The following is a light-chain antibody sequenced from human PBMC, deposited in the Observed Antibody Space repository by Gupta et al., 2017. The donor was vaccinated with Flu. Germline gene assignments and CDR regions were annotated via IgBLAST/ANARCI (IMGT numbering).Light chain of an antibody. J-gene: IGKJ4*01. CDR3: QHEDISPFT. V-gene: IGKV3-20*01. CDR1: QSVSSTY. CDR2: GTS. Sequence: EIVLTQSPGTLSLSPGERATLSCRASQSVSSTYFAWYQHKPGQVPRLLIYGTSTRATGIPDRFSGSGSGTEFILTISRREPEDSAVYYCQHEDISPFTFGRGTKVDI.